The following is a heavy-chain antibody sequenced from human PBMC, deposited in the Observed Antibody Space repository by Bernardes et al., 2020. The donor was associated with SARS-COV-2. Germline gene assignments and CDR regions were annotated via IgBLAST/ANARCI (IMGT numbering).Heavy chain of an antibody. V-gene: IGHV3-23*01. CDR3: AKDYCDSHCDFFDH. CDR1: GFSVGEYA. CDR2: ISGSGNIP. J-gene: IGHJ4*02. Sequence: GGSLRLSCAASGFSVGEYAMSWVRQAPGKGLERVSGISGSGNIPNYADSVKGRFTISKDISKNTIYLQMNTLRAGDTAIYYCAKDYCDSHCDFFDHWGQGTLVTVSS. D-gene: IGHD2-21*01.